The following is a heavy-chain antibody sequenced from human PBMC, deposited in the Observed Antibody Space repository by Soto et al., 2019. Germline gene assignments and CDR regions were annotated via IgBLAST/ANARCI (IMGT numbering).Heavy chain of an antibody. Sequence: GGSLRLSCVASGFTFSDYYMSWIRQAPGKGLEWVSYIGNSGSTIYYADSVKGRFTISRDNAKNSLYLQMNSLRAEDTAVYYCARPVEVISRFVGSGGLDVWGHGTTVTVSS. CDR3: ARPVEVISRFVGSGGLDV. J-gene: IGHJ6*02. D-gene: IGHD2-15*01. CDR2: IGNSGSTI. V-gene: IGHV3-11*01. CDR1: GFTFSDYY.